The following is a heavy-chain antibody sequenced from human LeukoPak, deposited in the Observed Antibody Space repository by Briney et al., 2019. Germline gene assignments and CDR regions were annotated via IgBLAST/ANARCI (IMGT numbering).Heavy chain of an antibody. V-gene: IGHV4-38-2*02. CDR3: ARTRNYYDSTGYNWFDP. Sequence: SETLSLTCNVSGYSISRGYYWGWIRQPPGKGLEWIGSVHHTGSTYYNPSLRSRVSISVDKSTNHISLEVTSVTAADTAVYYCARTRNYYDSTGYNWFDPWGQGTLVTVSS. CDR1: GYSISRGYY. CDR2: VHHTGST. D-gene: IGHD3-22*01. J-gene: IGHJ5*02.